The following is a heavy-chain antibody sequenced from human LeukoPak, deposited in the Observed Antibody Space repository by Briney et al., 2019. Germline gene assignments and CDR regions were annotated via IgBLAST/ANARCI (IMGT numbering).Heavy chain of an antibody. CDR2: INHSGST. J-gene: IGHJ1*01. Sequence: SETLSLTCAVYGGSFSGYYWSWIRQPPGKGLEWIGGINHSGSTNYNPSLKSRVTISVDTSKHQFSLKLSSVTAADTAVYYCARSITYYDYVWGSYRSTNEYFLHWGQGTLVTVSS. D-gene: IGHD3-16*02. CDR3: ARSITYYDYVWGSYRSTNEYFLH. CDR1: GGSFSGYY. V-gene: IGHV4-34*01.